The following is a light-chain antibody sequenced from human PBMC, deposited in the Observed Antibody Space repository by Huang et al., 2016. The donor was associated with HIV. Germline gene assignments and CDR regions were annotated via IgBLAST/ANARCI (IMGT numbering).Light chain of an antibody. CDR1: QSISTY. Sequence: DIQMTQSPSSLSASVGDRLTITCRASQSISTYVNWYQQKPGKAPKLLIYAASSLHRGVPSRFSGSGSGTDFTLTISSLQPEDFAIYYCQQSYSAPYTFGQGTKLEIK. V-gene: IGKV1-39*01. CDR2: AAS. J-gene: IGKJ2*01. CDR3: QQSYSAPYT.